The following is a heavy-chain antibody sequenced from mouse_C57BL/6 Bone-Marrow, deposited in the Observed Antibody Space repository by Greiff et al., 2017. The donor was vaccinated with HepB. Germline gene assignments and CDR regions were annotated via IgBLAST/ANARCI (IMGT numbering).Heavy chain of an antibody. J-gene: IGHJ3*01. CDR1: GYNFTSYT. V-gene: IGHV1-4*01. Sequence: VKLVESGAELARPGASVKMSCKASGYNFTSYTMHWVKHRPGQGLEWIGYINPSSGSTNYNQRFKDKSTLTADKSSSTAYMQLTSLTSEDSAVYYCARTSVYYEYDGGFAYWGRGTLVTVSA. D-gene: IGHD2-4*01. CDR3: ARTSVYYEYDGGFAY. CDR2: INPSSGST.